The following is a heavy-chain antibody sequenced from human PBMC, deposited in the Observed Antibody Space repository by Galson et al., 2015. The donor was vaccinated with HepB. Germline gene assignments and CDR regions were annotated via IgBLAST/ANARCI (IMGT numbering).Heavy chain of an antibody. CDR1: GFTFSSYA. CDR3: AKDRYSSSWQSMNGLFDY. V-gene: IGHV3-23*01. CDR2: ISGSGGST. Sequence: SLRLSCAASGFTFSSYAMSWVRQAPGKGLEWVSAISGSGGSTYYADSVKGRFTISRDNSKNTLYLQMNSLRAEDTAVYYCAKDRYSSSWQSMNGLFDYWGQGTLVTVSS. D-gene: IGHD6-13*01. J-gene: IGHJ4*02.